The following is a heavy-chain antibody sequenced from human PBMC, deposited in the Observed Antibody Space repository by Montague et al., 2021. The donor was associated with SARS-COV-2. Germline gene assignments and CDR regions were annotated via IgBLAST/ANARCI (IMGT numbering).Heavy chain of an antibody. CDR2: VSDSGST. J-gene: IGHJ4*02. CDR3: ARGRGWRVFDY. Sequence: SETLFLTCTVSGGSISTYYWNWIRQSPGKGLEWIGYVSDSGSTNYNPSLKSRIAISVATSKSQFSLKLTAVTAADTAVYYCARGRGWRVFDYWGQGNLVTVSS. V-gene: IGHV4-59*12. CDR1: GGSISTYY. D-gene: IGHD6-19*01.